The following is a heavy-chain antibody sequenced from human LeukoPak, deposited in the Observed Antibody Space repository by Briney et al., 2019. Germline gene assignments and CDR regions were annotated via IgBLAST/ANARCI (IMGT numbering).Heavy chain of an antibody. CDR1: GYSFTSYW. CDR3: ASQGYGSGGSHDAFDI. Sequence: GESLKISCKGSGYSFTSYWIGWVRQMPGKGLEWMGIIYPGDSDTRYSPSFQGQVTISADKSISTAYLQWSSLKASDTAMYYCASQGYGSGGSHDAFDIWGQGTMVTVSS. D-gene: IGHD3-10*01. J-gene: IGHJ3*02. V-gene: IGHV5-51*01. CDR2: IYPGDSDT.